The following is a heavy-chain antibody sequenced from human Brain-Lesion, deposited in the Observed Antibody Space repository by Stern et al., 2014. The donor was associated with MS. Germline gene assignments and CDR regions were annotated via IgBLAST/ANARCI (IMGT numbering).Heavy chain of an antibody. V-gene: IGHV4-39*02. CDR2: IFYTGST. CDR1: GGSIGRSSYY. D-gene: IGHD6-19*01. Sequence: QVQLQQSGPGLVKPSETLSLTCTVSGGSIGRSSYYWGWLRQPPGKGLEWIGNIFYTGSTFYDPSLKSRVTISVDPLNNPFSLSLNSVTAADTAVYYCARGAGVFDSWGQGTLVTVSP. J-gene: IGHJ4*02. CDR3: ARGAGVFDS.